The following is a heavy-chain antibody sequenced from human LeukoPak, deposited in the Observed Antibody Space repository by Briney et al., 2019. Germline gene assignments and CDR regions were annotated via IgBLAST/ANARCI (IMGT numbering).Heavy chain of an antibody. Sequence: SVKVSCKASGGTFSSYAISWVRQAPGQGLEWMGGIIPIFGTANYAQKFQGRVTITADKSTSTAYMELSSLRSEDTAVYYCARGGDYYIHNNWFDPWGQGTLVTASS. V-gene: IGHV1-69*06. CDR1: GGTFSSYA. J-gene: IGHJ5*02. D-gene: IGHD1-26*01. CDR2: IIPIFGTA. CDR3: ARGGDYYIHNNWFDP.